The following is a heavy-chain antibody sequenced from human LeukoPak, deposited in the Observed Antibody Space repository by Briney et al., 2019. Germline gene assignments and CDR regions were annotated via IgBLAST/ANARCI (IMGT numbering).Heavy chain of an antibody. Sequence: PSGTLSLTCEVSGGSLTGYYWSWIRQPPGKGLEWIGYIYYSGSTNYNPSLKSRVTISVDTSKNQFSLKLYSVTAADTAVYYCARLGGCTTTSCYVHWFDPWGQGTLVTVSS. D-gene: IGHD2-2*01. V-gene: IGHV4-59*01. CDR3: ARLGGCTTTSCYVHWFDP. CDR2: IYYSGST. CDR1: GGSLTGYY. J-gene: IGHJ5*02.